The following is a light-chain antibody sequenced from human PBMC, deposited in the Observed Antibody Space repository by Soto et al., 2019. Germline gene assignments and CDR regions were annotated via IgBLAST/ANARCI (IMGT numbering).Light chain of an antibody. V-gene: IGLV2-14*03. J-gene: IGLJ1*01. CDR1: SSDVGGYNY. CDR3: SSCTTSNTRQLV. Sequence: QSALAQPASVSGSPGQSITISCTGTSSDVGGYNYVSWYQHHPGKAPKLIIYDVTNRPSGVSNPFSGSKSGNTASLTISGLQPEDVADYYCSSCTTSNTRQLVFGTGTKVTVL. CDR2: DVT.